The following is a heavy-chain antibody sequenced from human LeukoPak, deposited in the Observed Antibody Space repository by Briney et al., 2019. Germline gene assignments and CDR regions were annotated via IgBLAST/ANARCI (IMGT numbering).Heavy chain of an antibody. Sequence: SVKVSCKASGGTFSNYAISWVRQAPGQGLEWMGRIIPIFDITGYAQKFQGRVTITADKSTGTAYMELSSLRPEDTAVYYCARDQRDCSSAGSHITPWIYWGQGTLVTVSS. CDR1: GGTFSNYA. V-gene: IGHV1-69*04. D-gene: IGHD2-2*01. CDR2: IIPIFDIT. J-gene: IGHJ4*02. CDR3: ARDQRDCSSAGSHITPWIY.